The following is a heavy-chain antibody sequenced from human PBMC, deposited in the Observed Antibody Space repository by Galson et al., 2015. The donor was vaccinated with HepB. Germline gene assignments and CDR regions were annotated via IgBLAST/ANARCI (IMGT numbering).Heavy chain of an antibody. CDR2: IIPIFGTA. CDR3: AGTQLSTVTTGGGDY. Sequence: SVKVSCKASGGTFSSYAISWVPQAPGQGLEWMGGIIPIFGTANYAQKFQGRVTITADESTSTAYMELSSLRSEDTAVYYCAGTQLSTVTTGGGDYWGQGTLVTVSS. D-gene: IGHD4-17*01. J-gene: IGHJ4*02. CDR1: GGTFSSYA. V-gene: IGHV1-69*13.